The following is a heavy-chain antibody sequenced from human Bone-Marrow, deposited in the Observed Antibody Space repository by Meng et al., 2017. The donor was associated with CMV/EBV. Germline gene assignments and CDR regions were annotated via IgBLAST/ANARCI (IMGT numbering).Heavy chain of an antibody. Sequence: SETLSLTCAVYGGSFSGYYWSWIRQPPGKGLEWIGEINHSGSTNYNPSLKSRVTISVDTSKNQFSLKLSSVTAAYTAVYHCARGDYTYYYGMDVWGQGTTVTVSS. CDR1: GGSFSGYY. V-gene: IGHV4-34*01. D-gene: IGHD4-11*01. CDR3: ARGDYTYYYGMDV. CDR2: INHSGST. J-gene: IGHJ6*02.